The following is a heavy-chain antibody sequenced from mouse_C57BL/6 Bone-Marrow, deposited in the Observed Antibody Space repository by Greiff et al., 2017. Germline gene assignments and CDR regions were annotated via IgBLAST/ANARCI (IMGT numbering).Heavy chain of an antibody. V-gene: IGHV5-17*01. CDR2: ISSGSSTI. Sequence: EVKLVESGGGLVKPGGSLKLSCAASGFTFSDYGIHWVRQAPEQGLEWVAYISSGSSTINYADTVKGRVTISTDNANNTLFLHMTSLRSEDTAMYYCASRDSPCFDYWGQGTTLTVSS. J-gene: IGHJ2*01. CDR3: ASRDSPCFDY. CDR1: GFTFSDYG.